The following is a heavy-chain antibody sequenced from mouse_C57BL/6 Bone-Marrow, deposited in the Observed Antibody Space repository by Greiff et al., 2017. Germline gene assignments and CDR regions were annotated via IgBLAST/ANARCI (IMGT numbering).Heavy chain of an antibody. J-gene: IGHJ3*01. Sequence: EVKLQESGGDLVKPGGSLKLPCAASGFTFSSYGMSWVRQTPDKRLEWVATISSGGSYTYYPDSVKGRFTISRDNAKNTLYLQMSSLKSEDTAMYYCARHHPITTVVARPFAYWGQGTLVTVSA. CDR3: ARHHPITTVVARPFAY. V-gene: IGHV5-6*01. D-gene: IGHD1-1*01. CDR2: ISSGGSYT. CDR1: GFTFSSYG.